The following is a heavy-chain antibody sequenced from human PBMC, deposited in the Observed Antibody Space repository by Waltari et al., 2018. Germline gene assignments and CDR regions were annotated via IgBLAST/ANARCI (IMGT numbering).Heavy chain of an antibody. CDR2: IYTSGRT. CDR1: GGSISSGSYY. V-gene: IGHV4-61*02. CDR3: ARENLGYCSGGSCPPRDY. J-gene: IGHJ4*02. D-gene: IGHD2-15*01. Sequence: QVQLQESGPGLVKPSQTLSLTCTVSGGSISSGSYYWSWIRQPAGKGLEWIGRIYTSGRTNYNPSLKSRVTISVDTSKNQFSLKLSSVTAADTAVYYCARENLGYCSGGSCPPRDYWGQGTLVTVSS.